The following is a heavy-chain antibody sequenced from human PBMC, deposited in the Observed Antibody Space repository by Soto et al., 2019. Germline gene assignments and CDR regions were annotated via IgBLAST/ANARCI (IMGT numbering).Heavy chain of an antibody. CDR2: IYYSGTT. D-gene: IGHD4-17*01. J-gene: IGHJ3*02. CDR1: GGSISTYH. CDR3: ARDPGGRPGDPRIDGFDI. Sequence: QVQLLESGPGLVKPSETLSLSCSVSGGSISTYHWSWARQPPGKGLEWIGYIYYSGTTKYNPSLKIQVTISVDTAKNQFSLKLNSLTAADTAVYYCARDPGGRPGDPRIDGFDIWGQGTMVTVSS. V-gene: IGHV4-59*01.